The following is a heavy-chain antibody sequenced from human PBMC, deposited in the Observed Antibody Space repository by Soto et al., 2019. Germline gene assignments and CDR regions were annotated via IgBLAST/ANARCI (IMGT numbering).Heavy chain of an antibody. Sequence: GGSLRLSCAASGVTFSSYSMNWVRQAPGKGLEWVSSISSSSSYIYYADSVKGRFTISRDNAKNSLYLQMNSLRAEDTAVYYCARGSLKDYDFWSGKTDYFDYWGQGTLVTVSS. J-gene: IGHJ4*02. CDR3: ARGSLKDYDFWSGKTDYFDY. D-gene: IGHD3-3*01. V-gene: IGHV3-21*01. CDR1: GVTFSSYS. CDR2: ISSSSSYI.